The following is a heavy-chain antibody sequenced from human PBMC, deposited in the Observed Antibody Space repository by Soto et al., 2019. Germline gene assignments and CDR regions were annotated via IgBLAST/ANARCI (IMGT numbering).Heavy chain of an antibody. CDR2: IKHTGDA. CDR3: AREGSPHWFES. CDR1: GDSIKTETW. J-gene: IGHJ5*01. D-gene: IGHD2-15*01. Sequence: QVHLQESGPGLVKPSETLSLTCAVSGDSIKTETWWSWLRQLPGTGLEWIGEIKHTGDANANPALRSRVSMSVDRDTNQFFLNLRSVSAADTAVYFCAREGSPHWFESWGQGTLVTVSS. V-gene: IGHV4-4*02.